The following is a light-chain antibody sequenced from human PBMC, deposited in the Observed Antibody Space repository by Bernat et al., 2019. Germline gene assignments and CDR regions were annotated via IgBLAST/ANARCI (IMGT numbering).Light chain of an antibody. Sequence: DIQMTQSPSSLSASVGDRVSITCRASQSISSYLNWYQQKPGKAPKLLTYAASSLQSGVPSRFSGSGSGTEFTLNISSLQPEDFATYYCQQSYSTPWTFGQGTKVEIK. CDR1: QSISSY. V-gene: IGKV1-39*01. J-gene: IGKJ1*01. CDR2: AAS. CDR3: QQSYSTPWT.